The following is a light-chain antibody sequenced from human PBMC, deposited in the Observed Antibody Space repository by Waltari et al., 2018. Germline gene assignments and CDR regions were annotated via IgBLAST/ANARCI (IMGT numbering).Light chain of an antibody. CDR3: ISYTTSDTMI. J-gene: IGLJ2*01. Sequence: QSALTQPASVSGSPGQSITISCTGTSSDVGAYNYVSWYQQHPGKVPKLIIYDVSHRPSGVSLRFSGSKSGSTASLTISGLQAEDEADYYCISYTTSDTMIFGGGTKLTVL. CDR2: DVS. CDR1: SSDVGAYNY. V-gene: IGLV2-14*03.